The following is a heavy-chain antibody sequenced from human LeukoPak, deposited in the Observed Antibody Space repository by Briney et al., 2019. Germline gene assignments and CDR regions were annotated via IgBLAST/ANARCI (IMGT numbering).Heavy chain of an antibody. V-gene: IGHV1-69*13. CDR1: GYTFTSYA. D-gene: IGHD4-11*01. CDR3: ARRYDYSTHNWFDP. Sequence: SVKVCCTASGYTFTSYAKSRVGEAPGPGLEWMGGFVTIFSAANYAQTFQGRVTITADESTRTAYMELSGLRSEDTAVYYCARRYDYSTHNWFDPLGQGTLVTVSS. J-gene: IGHJ5*02. CDR2: FVTIFSAA.